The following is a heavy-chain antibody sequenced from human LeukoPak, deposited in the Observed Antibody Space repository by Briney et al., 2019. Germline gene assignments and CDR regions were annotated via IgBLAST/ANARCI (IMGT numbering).Heavy chain of an antibody. Sequence: GESLKISCKGFGYTFKNYWIGWVRQMPGKGLEWMGMIYVDDYDTRYSPSFQGQVSISADKSITTAYLQWSSLKASDTAMYYCVRGEDERVINWFDPWGQGTLVTVSS. D-gene: IGHD2-21*01. CDR3: VRGEDERVINWFDP. CDR2: IYVDDYDT. CDR1: GYTFKNYW. V-gene: IGHV5-51*01. J-gene: IGHJ5*02.